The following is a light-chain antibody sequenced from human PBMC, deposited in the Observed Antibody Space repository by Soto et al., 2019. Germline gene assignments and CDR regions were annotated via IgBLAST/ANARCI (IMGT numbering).Light chain of an antibody. CDR2: GAS. CDR3: RQYGSSPSYT. Sequence: EIVLTQSPGTLSLSPGERATLSCRASQSLSSYLAWYQQKPGQAPRLLIYGASSRATGIPDRFSGSGSGTDFTLTISRLEPEEFAVYYCRQYGSSPSYTFGQGTKLEIK. CDR1: QSLSSY. V-gene: IGKV3-20*01. J-gene: IGKJ2*01.